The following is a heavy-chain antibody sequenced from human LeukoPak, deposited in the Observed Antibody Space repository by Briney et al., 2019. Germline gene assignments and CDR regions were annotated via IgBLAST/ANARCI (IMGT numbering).Heavy chain of an antibody. CDR2: INPSGGGT. V-gene: IGHV1-46*01. D-gene: IGHD1-7*01. Sequence: ASVKVSCKASGYSFINYYIHWVRQAPGQGLKWMGIINPSGGGTSYARKFQGRVTMTRDMFTSTVYMELNSLTSEDTAVYYCARAWEAVAGNYGVIDYWGQGTLVTVSS. J-gene: IGHJ4*02. CDR3: ARAWEAVAGNYGVIDY. CDR1: GYSFINYY.